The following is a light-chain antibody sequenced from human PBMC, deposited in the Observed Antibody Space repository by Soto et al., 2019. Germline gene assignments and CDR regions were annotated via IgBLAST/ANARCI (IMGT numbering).Light chain of an antibody. CDR1: QRISNS. J-gene: IGKJ5*01. V-gene: IGKV3-11*01. CDR3: QQRSNWPPSIT. Sequence: EIVLNQLPAPLFLFPGQEPALSGRPSQRISNSLAWYQQKPGQAPRLLIYDASNRATGTPARFSGSGSGTDFTLTISSLEPEDFAVYYCQQRSNWPPSITFGQGTRLEIK. CDR2: DAS.